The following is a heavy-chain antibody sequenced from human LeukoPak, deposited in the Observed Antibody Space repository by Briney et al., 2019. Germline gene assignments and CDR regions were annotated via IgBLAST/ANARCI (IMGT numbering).Heavy chain of an antibody. CDR1: GYTFTSYD. Sequence: ASVKVSCKASGYTFTSYDINWVRQATGQGLEWMGWMNPNSGNTGYAQKFQGRVTMTRNTSISTAYMELSSLRSEDTAVYYCARVRAYYYGSGGNLCLGYWGQGTLVTVSS. V-gene: IGHV1-8*01. D-gene: IGHD3-10*01. J-gene: IGHJ4*02. CDR2: MNPNSGNT. CDR3: ARVRAYYYGSGGNLCLGY.